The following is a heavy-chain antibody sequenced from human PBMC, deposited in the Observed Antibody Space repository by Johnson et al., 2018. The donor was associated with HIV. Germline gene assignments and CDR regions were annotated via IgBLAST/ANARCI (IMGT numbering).Heavy chain of an antibody. CDR1: GFTFSNYG. J-gene: IGHJ3*02. Sequence: VQVVESGGGVVQPGRSLRLSCAASGFTFSNYGMHWVRQAPGKGLEWVAVVSYDGSYKDYAESVRGRFTISRDNSKNTLYLQMNSLTTEDTAVYYCARDPFWLKAFDIWGQGTMVTVSS. V-gene: IGHV3-30*03. CDR2: VSYDGSYK. D-gene: IGHD3-22*01. CDR3: ARDPFWLKAFDI.